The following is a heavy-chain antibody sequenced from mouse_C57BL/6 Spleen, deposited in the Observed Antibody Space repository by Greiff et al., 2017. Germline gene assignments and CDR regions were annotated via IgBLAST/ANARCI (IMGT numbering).Heavy chain of an antibody. D-gene: IGHD2-5*01. V-gene: IGHV1-55*01. CDR2: LYPGSGST. Sequence: QVQLQPPGAELVKPGASVKMSCKASGYTFTSYWITWVKQRPGQGLAWIGDLYPGSGSTNYNEKFKGKATLPVDTSSSTAYMQLSSLTSEDSAVYYWAREDYSKSDYAMDYWGQGTSVTVSS. J-gene: IGHJ4*01. CDR1: GYTFTSYW. CDR3: AREDYSKSDYAMDY.